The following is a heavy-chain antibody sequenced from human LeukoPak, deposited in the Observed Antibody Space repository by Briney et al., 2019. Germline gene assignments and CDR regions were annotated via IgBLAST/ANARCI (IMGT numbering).Heavy chain of an antibody. V-gene: IGHV4-38-2*01. J-gene: IGHJ4*02. CDR1: GYSVSSAYY. CDR2: IYPSGTT. CDR3: ARRPESPITGFDF. D-gene: IGHD1-14*01. Sequence: SETLSLTCAVSGYSVSSAYYWAWIRQPPGAGLEWIGSIYPSGTTYYKSSLSSRLSISIDASRNQFSLRLSSVTAADTAMYYCARRPESPITGFDFWGQGALVAASS.